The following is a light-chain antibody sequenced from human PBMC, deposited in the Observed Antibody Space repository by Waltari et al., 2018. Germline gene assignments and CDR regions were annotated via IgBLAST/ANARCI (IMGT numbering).Light chain of an antibody. CDR1: ISDIGDYNY. Sequence: QSALTQPASVSGSPGQSITISCTGTISDIGDYNYVPWYQQNPGKAPTPLIFDFNKRSSWVVKRFSGSKSGNTASLTISGLQAEDEADYYCNSYTFSNTWVFGGGTKLTVL. CDR3: NSYTFSNTWV. CDR2: DFN. J-gene: IGLJ3*02. V-gene: IGLV2-14*01.